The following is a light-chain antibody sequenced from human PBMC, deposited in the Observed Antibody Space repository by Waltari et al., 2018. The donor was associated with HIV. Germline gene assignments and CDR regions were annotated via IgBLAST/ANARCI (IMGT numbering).Light chain of an antibody. J-gene: IGLJ3*02. CDR3: VIYYGGSWV. CDR1: TGTVISLNY. Sequence: QTVVTQEPSLTVSPGGTVTLTCASSTGTVISLNYPSWFQHKPGQAPRSLIYNTDNRHSWTPYRFSGSLPGGKAALTLSGVQPEDEADYYCVIYYGGSWVFGGGTRLTVL. V-gene: IGLV7-43*01. CDR2: NTD.